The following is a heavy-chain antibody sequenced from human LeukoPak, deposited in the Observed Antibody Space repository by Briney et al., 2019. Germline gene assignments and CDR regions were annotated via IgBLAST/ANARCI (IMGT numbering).Heavy chain of an antibody. V-gene: IGHV1-46*01. CDR2: INPSGGST. Sequence: ASVKVSCKASGYTFTSYYMHLVRQDPGQGLEWMGIINPSGGSTSYAQKFQGRVTMTRDMSTSTVYMELSSLRSEDTAVYYCARHITIFGVVPNNWFDPWGQGTLVTVSS. D-gene: IGHD3-3*01. CDR3: ARHITIFGVVPNNWFDP. CDR1: GYTFTSYY. J-gene: IGHJ5*02.